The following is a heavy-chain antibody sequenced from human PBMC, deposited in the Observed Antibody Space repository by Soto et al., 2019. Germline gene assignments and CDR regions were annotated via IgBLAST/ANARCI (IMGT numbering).Heavy chain of an antibody. CDR1: GGTFSSYA. D-gene: IGHD3-16*02. V-gene: IGHV1-69*12. CDR3: ANRFRLGELSLYRLAAFDI. Sequence: QVQLVQSGAEVKKPGSSVKVSCKASGGTFSSYAISWVRQAPGQGLEWMGGIIPIFGTANYAQKFQGRVTITADESTSTAYMELSSLRSEDTAVYYCANRFRLGELSLYRLAAFDIWGQGTMVTVSS. CDR2: IIPIFGTA. J-gene: IGHJ3*02.